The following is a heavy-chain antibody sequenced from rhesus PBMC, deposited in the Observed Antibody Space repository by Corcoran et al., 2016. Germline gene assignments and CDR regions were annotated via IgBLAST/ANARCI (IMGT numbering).Heavy chain of an antibody. CDR2: IYGSSGST. J-gene: IGHJ4*01. D-gene: IGHD3-16*01. Sequence: QVQLQESGPGLVKPSETLSLPCAVSGGSFSSYWWGWLRQPPGQGLEWIGSIYGSSGSTEYNPSLKSRATIARDTSKNQFSLKLSSVTAADTAVYYCARGPYSGSYYEGYWGQGVLVTVSS. V-gene: IGHV4-160*01. CDR3: ARGPYSGSYYEGY. CDR1: GGSFSSYW.